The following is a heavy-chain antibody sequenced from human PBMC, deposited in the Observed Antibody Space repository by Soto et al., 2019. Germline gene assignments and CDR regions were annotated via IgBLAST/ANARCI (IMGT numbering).Heavy chain of an antibody. CDR1: GYTFTSYY. V-gene: IGHV1-46*01. CDR3: ARDALMGCISTSCYVGWFDP. D-gene: IGHD2-2*01. J-gene: IGHJ5*02. Sequence: ASVKVSCKASGYTFTSYYMNWVRQAPGQGLEWMGIINPSGGYTTYAQKFLGRVAMTRDTSTNTAYMELRSLRSDDTAVYYCARDALMGCISTSCYVGWFDPWGQGTLVTVSS. CDR2: INPSGGYT.